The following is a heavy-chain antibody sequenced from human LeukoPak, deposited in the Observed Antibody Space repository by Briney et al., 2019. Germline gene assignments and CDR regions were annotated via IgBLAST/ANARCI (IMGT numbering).Heavy chain of an antibody. CDR1: GGSFSGYY. Sequence: SETLSLTCAVYGGSFSGYYWSWIRQPPGKGLEWIGEINHSGSTNYNPSLKSRVTISVDTSKNQFSLKLSSVTAADTAVYYCARLRSSSWYAQHRKFDFWGQGTLVTASS. D-gene: IGHD6-13*01. J-gene: IGHJ4*02. CDR2: INHSGST. CDR3: ARLRSSSWYAQHRKFDF. V-gene: IGHV4-34*01.